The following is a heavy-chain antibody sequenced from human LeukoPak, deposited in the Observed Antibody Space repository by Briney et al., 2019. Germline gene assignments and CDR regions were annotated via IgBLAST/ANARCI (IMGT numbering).Heavy chain of an antibody. V-gene: IGHV4-38-2*02. CDR1: GYSISSGCY. D-gene: IGHD3-3*01. J-gene: IGHJ5*02. CDR3: ARDYPYYDFWSGYRTASYNWFDP. Sequence: SETLSLTCTVSGYSISSGCYWGWIRQPPGKGLEWIGSIYHSGSTYYNPSLKSRVTISVDTSKNQFSLKLSSVTAADTAVYYCARDYPYYDFWSGYRTASYNWFDPWGQGTLVTVSS. CDR2: IYHSGST.